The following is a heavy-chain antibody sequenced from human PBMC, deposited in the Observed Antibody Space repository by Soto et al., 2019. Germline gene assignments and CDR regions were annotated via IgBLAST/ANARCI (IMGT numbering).Heavy chain of an antibody. D-gene: IGHD1-1*01. CDR1: GFTFSSNA. J-gene: IGHJ4*02. CDR3: AKDRITTARSFDY. Sequence: DVQLLEAGGGLVQPGGSLRLSCAASGFTFSSNAMSWVRQAPGKGLEWVSGISASGDKTYYADSVKDRFTISRDNSKDTLYLQMNSLRAEDTALYYCAKDRITTARSFDYWGQGTLVTVSS. V-gene: IGHV3-23*01. CDR2: ISASGDKT.